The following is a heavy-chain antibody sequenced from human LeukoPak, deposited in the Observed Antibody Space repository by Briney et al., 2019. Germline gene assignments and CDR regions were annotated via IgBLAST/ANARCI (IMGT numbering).Heavy chain of an antibody. J-gene: IGHJ6*03. D-gene: IGHD6-19*01. CDR3: AKIAVAGYYFYSMDV. V-gene: IGHV3-23*01. CDR2: IAGSGRST. Sequence: GSLGLSCAASGFTFINYAMSWVRQAPGKGLEWVSTIAGSGRSTYYADSVKGRFTISRDNSKNTLFLQMNSLRADDTAVYYCAKIAVAGYYFYSMDVWGRGTTVTVSS. CDR1: GFTFINYA.